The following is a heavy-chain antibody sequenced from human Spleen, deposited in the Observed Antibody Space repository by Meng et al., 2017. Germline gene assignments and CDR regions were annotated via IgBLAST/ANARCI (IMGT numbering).Heavy chain of an antibody. CDR2: IYYSGST. D-gene: IGHD2-21*02. CDR3: AGGAVVTLIFYHAMDV. Sequence: GSLRLSCTVSGGSISSYYWSWIRQPPGKGLEWIGYIYYSGSTNYNPSLKSRVIISVDTSKNQFSLKLSSVTAADTAVYYCAGGAVVTLIFYHAMDVWGQGTTVTV. J-gene: IGHJ6*02. V-gene: IGHV4-59*01. CDR1: GGSISSYY.